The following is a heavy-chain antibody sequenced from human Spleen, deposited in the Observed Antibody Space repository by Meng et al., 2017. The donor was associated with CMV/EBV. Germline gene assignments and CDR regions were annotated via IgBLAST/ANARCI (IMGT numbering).Heavy chain of an antibody. CDR2: MYHSGST. J-gene: IGHJ4*02. Sequence: SETLSLTCTVSGHSISSDYYWGWIRQSPGKGLEWVASMYHSGSTSYNPSLKSRVTISVDTSKNQFSVKLSSVTAADTAVYYCARVYTMTGKGVFDYWGQGALVTVSS. V-gene: IGHV4-38-2*02. CDR1: GHSISSDYY. D-gene: IGHD3-22*01. CDR3: ARVYTMTGKGVFDY.